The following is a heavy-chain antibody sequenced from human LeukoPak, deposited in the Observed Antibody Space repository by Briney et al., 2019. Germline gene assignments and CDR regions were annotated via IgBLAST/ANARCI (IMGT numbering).Heavy chain of an antibody. Sequence: GGSLRLSCAASGFTFSSYSMNWVRQAPGKGLEWVSSISSSSSYTYYADSVKGRFTISRDNAKNSLYLQMSSLRAEDTAVYYCARGDSWSGYDYWGQGTLVTVSS. D-gene: IGHD3-3*01. CDR2: ISSSSSYT. V-gene: IGHV3-21*01. CDR3: ARGDSWSGYDY. CDR1: GFTFSSYS. J-gene: IGHJ4*02.